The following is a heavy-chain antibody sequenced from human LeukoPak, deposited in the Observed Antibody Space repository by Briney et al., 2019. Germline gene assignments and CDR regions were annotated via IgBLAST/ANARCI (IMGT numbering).Heavy chain of an antibody. J-gene: IGHJ6*03. Sequence: SQTLSLTCTVSGGSISSGGYYWSWIRQPPGKGLEWIGYIYHSGSTYYNSSLKSRVTISVDRSKNQFSLKLSSVTAADTAVYYCARVIEGYYYYMDVWGKGTTVTVSS. D-gene: IGHD3-16*02. CDR3: ARVIEGYYYYMDV. V-gene: IGHV4-30-2*01. CDR2: IYHSGST. CDR1: GGSISSGGYY.